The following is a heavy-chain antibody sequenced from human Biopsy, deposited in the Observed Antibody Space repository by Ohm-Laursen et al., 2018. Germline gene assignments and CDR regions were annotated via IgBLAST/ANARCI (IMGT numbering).Heavy chain of an antibody. CDR3: AKFEGDPTPSYYFDY. Sequence: GSLRLSCTASGFTFSDYAMSWVRQAPGKGLEWVAGIYGGGFGTYYADSVKGRSSISRDNSENTLYLHMNSLRAEDTAVYFCAKFEGDPTPSYYFDYWGQGALVTVSS. CDR1: GFTFSDYA. J-gene: IGHJ4*02. V-gene: IGHV3-23*01. CDR2: IYGGGFGT. D-gene: IGHD3-10*01.